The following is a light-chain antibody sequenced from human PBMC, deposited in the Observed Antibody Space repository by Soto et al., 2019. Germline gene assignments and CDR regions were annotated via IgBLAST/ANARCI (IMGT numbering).Light chain of an antibody. CDR1: QSISSW. CDR3: QQYNSYSPKT. J-gene: IGKJ1*01. V-gene: IGKV1-5*01. Sequence: DIQMAHVSSTPSASVGDRVTIPCRASQSISSWLAWYQQKPGKAPKLLIYDASSLESGVPSRFSGSGSGTEFTLTISSLQPDDFATYHCQQYNSYSPKTFGQGTKVDIK. CDR2: DAS.